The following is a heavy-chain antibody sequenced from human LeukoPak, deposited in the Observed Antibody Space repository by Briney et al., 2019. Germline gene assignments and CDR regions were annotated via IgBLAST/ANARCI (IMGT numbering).Heavy chain of an antibody. D-gene: IGHD3-22*01. CDR2: ISAYNGNT. Sequence: GASVKVSCKASGYTFTSYGISWVRQAPGQGLGWMGWISAYNGNTNYAQKLQGRVTMTTDTSTSTAYMELRSLRSDDTAVYYCARTETYYYDSSGYSTRYFDYWGQGTLVTVSS. V-gene: IGHV1-18*01. J-gene: IGHJ4*02. CDR1: GYTFTSYG. CDR3: ARTETYYYDSSGYSTRYFDY.